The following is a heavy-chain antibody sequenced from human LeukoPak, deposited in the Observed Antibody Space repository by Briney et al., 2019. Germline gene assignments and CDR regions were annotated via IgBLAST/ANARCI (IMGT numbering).Heavy chain of an antibody. J-gene: IGHJ6*02. CDR3: VRDAVDTANAV. V-gene: IGHV3-74*01. CDR1: GFTFTTYW. Sequence: GGSLRLSCAASGFTFTTYWMHWVRQAPGKGLVWVSHINSDGSITSYADSVKGRFTISRDNAKNTLYLQMNSLRAEDTAVYYSVRDAVDTANAVWGQGTTVTVSS. D-gene: IGHD5-18*01. CDR2: INSDGSIT.